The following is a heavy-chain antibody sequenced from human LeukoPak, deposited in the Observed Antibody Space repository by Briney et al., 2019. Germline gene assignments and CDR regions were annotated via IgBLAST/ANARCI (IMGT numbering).Heavy chain of an antibody. CDR3: TRETGSGYGLGY. J-gene: IGHJ4*02. CDR1: GFTFSSYW. V-gene: IGHV3-74*01. D-gene: IGHD3-22*01. CDR2: INGDGSST. Sequence: PGGSLRLSCAASGFTFSSYWMHWVRQAPGKGLVWVSRINGDGSSTDYADSVKGRFTISRDNAKNTLYLQMNSLRAEDTAVYYCTRETGSGYGLGYWGQGTLVTVFS.